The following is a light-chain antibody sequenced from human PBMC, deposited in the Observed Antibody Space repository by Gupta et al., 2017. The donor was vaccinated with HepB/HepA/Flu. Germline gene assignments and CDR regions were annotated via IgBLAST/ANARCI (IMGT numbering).Light chain of an antibody. CDR1: QSVSSSF. Sequence: EIVLTQSPGTLSLSPGERATLSCRASQSVSSSFLAWYQQKPGQAPRLLIYGASSRATGIPDRFSGSGSGTDFTLTIIRLEPEDFAVYYWRQDGSLFTFGPGTRLDIK. CDR2: GAS. J-gene: IGKJ3*01. CDR3: RQDGSLFT. V-gene: IGKV3-20*01.